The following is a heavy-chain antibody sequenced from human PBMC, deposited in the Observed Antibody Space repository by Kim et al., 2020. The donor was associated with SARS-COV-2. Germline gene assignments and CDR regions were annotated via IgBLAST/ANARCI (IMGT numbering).Heavy chain of an antibody. Sequence: ASVKVSCKASGYTFTNYGIYWVRQAPGQGLEWMGWVSTKNGNTKYAQKLQGRVTMTTDTSTTTVYMELGRLSSDDTAVYYCATESPGNGYFALWGRGTLVTVFS. CDR2: VSTKNGNT. CDR1: GYTFTNYG. CDR3: ATESPGNGYFAL. J-gene: IGHJ2*01. D-gene: IGHD2-8*01. V-gene: IGHV1-18*04.